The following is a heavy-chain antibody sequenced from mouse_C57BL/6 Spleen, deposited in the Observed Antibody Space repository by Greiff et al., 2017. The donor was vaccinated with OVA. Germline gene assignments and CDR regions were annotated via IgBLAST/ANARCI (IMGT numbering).Heavy chain of an antibody. J-gene: IGHJ4*01. D-gene: IGHD1-1*01. Sequence: QVQLQQPGAELVKPGASVKLSCKASGYTFTSYWMHWVKQRPGQGLEWIGMIHPNSGSTNYNEKFKSKATLTVDKSSSTAYMQLSSLTSEDSAVYYCARSGIYYYGSSYSYYAMDYWGQGTSVTVSS. CDR1: GYTFTSYW. CDR3: ARSGIYYYGSSYSYYAMDY. V-gene: IGHV1-64*01. CDR2: IHPNSGST.